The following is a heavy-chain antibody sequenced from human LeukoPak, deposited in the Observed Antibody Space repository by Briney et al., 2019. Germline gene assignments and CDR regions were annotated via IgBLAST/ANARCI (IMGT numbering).Heavy chain of an antibody. CDR2: IVVGSGNT. V-gene: IGHV1-58*01. CDR3: AADQAAYDSRPFDY. J-gene: IGHJ4*02. CDR1: GFTFTSSA. D-gene: IGHD3-22*01. Sequence: GASVKVSCKASGFTFTSSAVQWVRQARGQRLEWIGWIVVGSGNTNYAQKFQERVTITRDMSTSTAYMELSSLRSEDTAVYYCAADQAAYDSRPFDYWGQGTLVTVSS.